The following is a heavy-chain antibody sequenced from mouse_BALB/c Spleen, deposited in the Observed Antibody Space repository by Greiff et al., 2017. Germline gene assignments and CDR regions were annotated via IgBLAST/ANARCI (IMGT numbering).Heavy chain of an antibody. CDR1: GYAFTNYL. J-gene: IGHJ3*01. V-gene: IGHV1-54*01. CDR2: INPGSGGT. CDR3: ARGDYGSPRFAY. Sequence: VQLQESGAELVRPGTSVKVSCKASGYAFTNYLIEWVKQRPGQGLEWIGVINPGSGGTNYNEKFKGKATLTADKSSSTAYMQLSSLTSDDSAVYFCARGDYGSPRFAYWGQGTLVTVSA. D-gene: IGHD1-1*01.